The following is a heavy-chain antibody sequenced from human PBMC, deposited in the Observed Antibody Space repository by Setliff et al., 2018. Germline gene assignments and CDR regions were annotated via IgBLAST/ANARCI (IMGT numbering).Heavy chain of an antibody. V-gene: IGHV1-18*01. CDR2: MSPVYGIA. D-gene: IGHD1-26*01. CDR1: GYAFITFG. Sequence: ASVKVSCKTSGYAFITFGMSWVRQAPGQGLEWMGWMSPVYGIANYARKFQGRVTLTADTSTTTAYLELTSLRYDDTAVYYCVRSPPNRGVGQGHHMDVWGKGTTVTVSS. CDR3: VRSPPNRGVGQGHHMDV. J-gene: IGHJ6*03.